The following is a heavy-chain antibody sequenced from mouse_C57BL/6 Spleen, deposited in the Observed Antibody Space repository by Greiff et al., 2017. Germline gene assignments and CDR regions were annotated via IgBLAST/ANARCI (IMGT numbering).Heavy chain of an antibody. Sequence: VQLQQSGAELARPGASVKLSCKASGYTFTSYGISWVKQRTGQGLEWIGEIYPRSGNTYYNEKFKGKATLTADKSSSTAYMELRSLTSEASAVYFCAREAGTGYWGQGTTLTVSS. CDR3: AREAGTGY. CDR1: GYTFTSYG. J-gene: IGHJ2*01. V-gene: IGHV1-81*01. CDR2: IYPRSGNT. D-gene: IGHD3-3*01.